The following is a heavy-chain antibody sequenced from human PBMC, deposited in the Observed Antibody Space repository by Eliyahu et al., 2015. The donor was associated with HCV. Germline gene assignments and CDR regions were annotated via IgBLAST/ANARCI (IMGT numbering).Heavy chain of an antibody. CDR3: ARDLYYDSSGGNYIWYHFGMDA. Sequence: QVHLVESGGGVVQPGRSLRLSCAASGFXFSNYGMHWVRQAPGXGLEWVAIIGYDGTHIYYADSVKGRFTISRDNSKNMLHLQMDSLRGEDTATYYCARDLYYDSSGGNYIWYHFGMDAWGQGTTVTVSS. D-gene: IGHD3-22*01. CDR2: IGYDGTHI. CDR1: GFXFSNYG. J-gene: IGHJ6*02. V-gene: IGHV3-33*01.